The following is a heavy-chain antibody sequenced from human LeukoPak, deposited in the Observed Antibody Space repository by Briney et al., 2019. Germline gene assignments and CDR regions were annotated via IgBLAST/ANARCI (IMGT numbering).Heavy chain of an antibody. CDR1: GGSIRSYY. D-gene: IGHD3-3*01. CDR2: IFYSGST. V-gene: IGHV4-59*01. J-gene: IGHJ4*02. Sequence: SETLSLTCTVPGGSIRSYYWSWIPKPPGKRLEWIGHIFYSGSTNYNPAPKSRVTISVDTSKNQFSRMLSSVTAADTAVYYCARRSSIWSNCQVTLYYFDSWGQGTMVTVSS. CDR3: ARRSSIWSNCQVTLYYFDS.